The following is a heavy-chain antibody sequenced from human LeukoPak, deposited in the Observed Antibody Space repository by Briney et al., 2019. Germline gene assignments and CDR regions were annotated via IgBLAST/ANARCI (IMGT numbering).Heavy chain of an antibody. D-gene: IGHD3-10*01. CDR2: IYYSGST. V-gene: IGHV4-59*01. Sequence: SETLSLTCTVSGGSISSYYWSWIRQPPGKGLEWIGYIYYSGSTNYNPSLKNRVTISVDTSKNQFSLKLSSVTAADTAVYYCARDLTMVRGGGLDYWGQGTLVTVSS. J-gene: IGHJ4*02. CDR1: GGSISSYY. CDR3: ARDLTMVRGGGLDY.